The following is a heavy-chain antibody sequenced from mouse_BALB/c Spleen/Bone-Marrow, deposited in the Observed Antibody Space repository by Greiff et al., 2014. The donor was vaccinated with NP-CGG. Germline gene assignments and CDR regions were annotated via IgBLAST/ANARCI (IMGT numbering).Heavy chain of an antibody. CDR3: TRPSLYYGSSYWYFDV. V-gene: IGHV14-3*02. CDR2: IDPANGDT. D-gene: IGHD1-1*01. J-gene: IGHJ1*01. Sequence: VQLQQSGSELVKPGASVELSCAASGFNIKDTYMHWVKQRPEQGLEWIGRIDPANGDTKYDPKFQGKATITADTSSNTAYLQLSSLTSEDTAVYYCTRPSLYYGSSYWYFDVWGAGTTVTVSS. CDR1: GFNIKDTY.